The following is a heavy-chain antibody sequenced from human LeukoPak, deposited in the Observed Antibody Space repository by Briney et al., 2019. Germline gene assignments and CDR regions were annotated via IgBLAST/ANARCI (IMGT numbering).Heavy chain of an antibody. CDR1: GFTFSSYW. CDR2: INSDGSST. D-gene: IGHD3-22*01. CDR3: ARVFRTYYYDSSGYSSDY. V-gene: IGHV3-74*01. J-gene: IGHJ4*02. Sequence: GGSLRLSCAASGFTFSSYWMHWVRQAPGKGLVWVSRINSDGSSTSYADSVKGRFTISRDNAKNSLYLQMNSLRAEDTALYYCARVFRTYYYDSSGYSSDYWGQGTLVTVSS.